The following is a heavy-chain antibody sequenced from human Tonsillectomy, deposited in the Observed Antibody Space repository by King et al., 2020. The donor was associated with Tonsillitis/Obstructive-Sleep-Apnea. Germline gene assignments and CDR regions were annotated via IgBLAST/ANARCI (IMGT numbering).Heavy chain of an antibody. CDR1: GYTFTGYY. Sequence: QLVQSGAEVKKPGASVKVSCKASGYTFTGYYMHWVRQAPGQGLEWMGWINPNSGGTNYAQKFQGRATMTRDTSISTAYMELSRLRSDDTAVYYCARDGGGGNGDYDGWFDPWGQGTLVTVTS. CDR3: ARDGGGGNGDYDGWFDP. J-gene: IGHJ5*02. D-gene: IGHD4-17*01. CDR2: INPNSGGT. V-gene: IGHV1-2*02.